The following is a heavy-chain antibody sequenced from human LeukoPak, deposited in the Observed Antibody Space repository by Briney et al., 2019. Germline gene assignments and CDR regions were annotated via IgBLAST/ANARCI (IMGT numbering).Heavy chain of an antibody. CDR2: ISDDGSNE. J-gene: IGHJ3*02. CDR3: ARHSFSSSPLRAFDI. D-gene: IGHD6-6*01. V-gene: IGHV3-30*14. Sequence: GGSLRLSCAASGFTFSSYAMHWVRQAPGKGLEWVAIISDDGSNECYADSVKGRFTISRDNSKNTLYLQMNSLRAEDTAVYYCARHSFSSSPLRAFDIWGQGTMVTVSS. CDR1: GFTFSSYA.